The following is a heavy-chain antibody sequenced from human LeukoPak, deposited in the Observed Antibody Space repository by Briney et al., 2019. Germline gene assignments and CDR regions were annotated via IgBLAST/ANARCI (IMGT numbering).Heavy chain of an antibody. V-gene: IGHV4-59*01. CDR2: IYYSGST. CDR1: GGSISSYY. Sequence: SETLSLTCTVSGGSISSYYWSWIRQPPGKGLEWIGYIYYSGSTNYNPSLKSRVTISVGTSKNQFSLKLSSVTAADTAVYYCARKTPYGMDVWGQGTTVTVSS. CDR3: ARKTPYGMDV. J-gene: IGHJ6*02.